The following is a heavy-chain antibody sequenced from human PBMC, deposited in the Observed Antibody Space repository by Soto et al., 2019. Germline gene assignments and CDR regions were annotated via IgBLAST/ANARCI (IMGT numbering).Heavy chain of an antibody. Sequence: EVQLVESGGALVKPGGSLRLSCAASGFTFSNAWMSWVRQAPGKGLERVGRIKSKTDGGTTDYAAAVEGRFTISREDSKNTVYLQMDSLKTEDTAVYYCATKRTGITTIGPGYWGQGTLVTVSS. V-gene: IGHV3-15*02. D-gene: IGHD1-20*01. CDR1: GFTFSNAW. J-gene: IGHJ4*02. CDR2: IKSKTDGGTT. CDR3: ATKRTGITTIGPGY.